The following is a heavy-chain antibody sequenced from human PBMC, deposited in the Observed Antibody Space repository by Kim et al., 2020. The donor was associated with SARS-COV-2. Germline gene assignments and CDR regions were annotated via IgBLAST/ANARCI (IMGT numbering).Heavy chain of an antibody. V-gene: IGHV4-4*02. CDR2: IYHSGST. CDR1: GGSISSSNW. J-gene: IGHJ4*02. Sequence: SETLSLTCAVSGGSISSSNWWSWVRQPPGKGLEWIGEIYHSGSTNYNPSLKSRVTISVDKSKNQFSLKLSSVTAADTAVYYCAREVPYSSSWPPRGDYFDYWGQGALVTVSS. D-gene: IGHD6-13*01. CDR3: AREVPYSSSWPPRGDYFDY.